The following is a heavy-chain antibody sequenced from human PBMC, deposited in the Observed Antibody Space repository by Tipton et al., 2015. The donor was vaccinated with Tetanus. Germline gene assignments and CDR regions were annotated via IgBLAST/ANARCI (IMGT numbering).Heavy chain of an antibody. CDR1: GYTFTTYG. CDR3: ARLVKQWLVPEDY. V-gene: IGHV1-18*01. D-gene: IGHD6-19*01. J-gene: IGHJ4*02. Sequence: QSGAEVKKPGASVKVSCRASGYTFTTYGINWVRQAPGQGLEWLGWNGGYNGDTNYAQKFQGRVTMTTDTSANTAYMELRSLRSDDTAVYFCARLVKQWLVPEDYWDQGTLVIVSS. CDR2: NGGYNGDT.